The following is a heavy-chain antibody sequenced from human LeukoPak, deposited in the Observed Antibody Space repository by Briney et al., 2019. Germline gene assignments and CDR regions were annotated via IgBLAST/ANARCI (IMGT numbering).Heavy chain of an antibody. CDR1: GYIFTELS. CDR2: FDPEDGET. V-gene: IGHV1-24*01. J-gene: IGHJ4*02. CDR3: ARVSRSSSWYGPFDY. D-gene: IGHD6-13*01. Sequence: AASVKVSCKVSGYIFTELSMHWVRQAPGQGLEWMGGFDPEDGETFYAQKFQGRVNMTEDTSTDTAYMELSSLSYDDTAVYYCARVSRSSSWYGPFDYWGQGTLVTVSS.